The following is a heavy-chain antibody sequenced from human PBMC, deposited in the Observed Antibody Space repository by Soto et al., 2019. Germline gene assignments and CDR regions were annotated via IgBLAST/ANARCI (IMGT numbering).Heavy chain of an antibody. J-gene: IGHJ4*02. V-gene: IGHV4-31*03. Sequence: SETLSLTCTVSGGSISSGGYYWSWIRQLPGKGLEWIGYIYYSGSTYYNPSLKSRVTISVDTSKNQFSLKLSSVTAADTAVYYCARDGDSPFDYWGQGTLVTVSS. CDR3: ARDGDSPFDY. CDR2: IYYSGST. CDR1: GGSISSGGYY. D-gene: IGHD3-10*01.